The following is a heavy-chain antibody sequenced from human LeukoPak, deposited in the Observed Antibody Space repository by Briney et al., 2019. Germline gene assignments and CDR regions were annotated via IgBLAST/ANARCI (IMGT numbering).Heavy chain of an antibody. Sequence: SGPTLVNPTQTLTLTCTFSGFSLSTSGMCVSWIRQPPGKALEWLARIDWDDDKYYSTSLNTRLTISKDTSKNQVVLTMTNMDPVDTATYYCAREMASSTRYYSDHWGQGTLVTVSS. D-gene: IGHD2-8*01. CDR1: GFSLSTSGMC. CDR3: AREMASSTRYYSDH. J-gene: IGHJ4*02. CDR2: IDWDDDK. V-gene: IGHV2-70*11.